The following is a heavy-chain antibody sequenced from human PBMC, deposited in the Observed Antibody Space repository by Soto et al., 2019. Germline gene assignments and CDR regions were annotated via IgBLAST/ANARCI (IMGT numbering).Heavy chain of an antibody. V-gene: IGHV1-69*01. CDR2: IIPAFGTP. J-gene: IGHJ4*02. D-gene: IGHD1-26*01. Sequence: QVQLVQSGAEVKKPGSSVKVSGKASGASLNNYAITWVRQAPGQGLEWMGGIIPAFGTPTYAQKFPCRLTIIAGEYTTTAYMELSSLRSEDTALYYCATRSSGSVHFDYWGQGTLVSVSS. CDR3: ATRSSGSVHFDY. CDR1: GASLNNYA.